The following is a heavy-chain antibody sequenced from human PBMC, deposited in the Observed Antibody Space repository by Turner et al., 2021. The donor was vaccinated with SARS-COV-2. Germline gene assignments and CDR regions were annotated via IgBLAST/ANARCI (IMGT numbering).Heavy chain of an antibody. CDR2: ISWNSGGI. CDR1: GFTFDDYA. D-gene: IGHD1-26*01. CDR3: AKDIGPLVSGSYHDY. Sequence: EVQLVESGGGLVQPGRSLRLSCAASGFTFDDYAMHWVRQAPGKGLELVSGISWNSGGIGYADSVKGRFTISRDNAKNSLYLQMSSLRAEDTALYYCAKDIGPLVSGSYHDYWGQGTLVTVSS. V-gene: IGHV3-9*01. J-gene: IGHJ4*02.